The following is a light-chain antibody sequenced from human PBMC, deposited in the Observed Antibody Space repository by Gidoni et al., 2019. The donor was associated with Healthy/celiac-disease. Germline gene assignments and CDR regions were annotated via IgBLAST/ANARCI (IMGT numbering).Light chain of an antibody. Sequence: DIQMTQSPSNLSASVGDRVTITCRASHSISSWLAWYQQKPGKAPKLLIYKASSLESGVPSRFSGSGSGTEFTLTISSLQPDDFATYYCQQYNSYPITFGQGTRLEIK. V-gene: IGKV1-5*03. CDR2: KAS. CDR1: HSISSW. J-gene: IGKJ5*01. CDR3: QQYNSYPIT.